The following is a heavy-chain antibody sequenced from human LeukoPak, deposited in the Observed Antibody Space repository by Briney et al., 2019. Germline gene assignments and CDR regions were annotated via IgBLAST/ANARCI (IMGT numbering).Heavy chain of an antibody. CDR1: GGSISSSNW. CDR3: ARVWFGEFGGAFDI. D-gene: IGHD3-10*01. Sequence: AGTLSLTCAVSGGSISSSNWRSWVRPPPGEGLEGSEEIYHSESTNYNPSLKSRVTISIDKSKNQFSLKLNSVTAADTAVYYCARVWFGEFGGAFDIWGQGTMVTVSS. V-gene: IGHV4-4*02. J-gene: IGHJ3*02. CDR2: IYHSEST.